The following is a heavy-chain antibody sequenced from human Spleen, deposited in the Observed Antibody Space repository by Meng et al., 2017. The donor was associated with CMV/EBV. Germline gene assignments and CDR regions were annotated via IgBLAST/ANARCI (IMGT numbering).Heavy chain of an antibody. D-gene: IGHD1-1*01. CDR2: IVVGSGNT. J-gene: IGHJ4*02. CDR3: ATGFGYSSLSNFEF. V-gene: IGHV1-58*02. Sequence: SVKVSCKASGFTFISSTIQWVRQARGQRLEWIGRIVVGSGNTNYAQKFQERVTIIRDMSTSTAYMELSSLRFEDTAVYFCATGFGYSSLSNFEFWGQGTLVTVSS. CDR1: GFTFISST.